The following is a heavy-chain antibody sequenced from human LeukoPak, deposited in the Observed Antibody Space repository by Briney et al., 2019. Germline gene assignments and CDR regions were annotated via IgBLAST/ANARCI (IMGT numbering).Heavy chain of an antibody. V-gene: IGHV4-61*02. Sequence: SETLSLTCTVSGGSISSGSYYWSWIRQPAGKGLEWIGRIYTSGSTNYNPSLKSRVTISVDTSKNQFSLELSSVTAADTAVYYCASGYCTNGVCPNYFDYWGQGTLVTVSS. CDR3: ASGYCTNGVCPNYFDY. D-gene: IGHD2-8*01. CDR2: IYTSGST. CDR1: GGSISSGSYY. J-gene: IGHJ4*02.